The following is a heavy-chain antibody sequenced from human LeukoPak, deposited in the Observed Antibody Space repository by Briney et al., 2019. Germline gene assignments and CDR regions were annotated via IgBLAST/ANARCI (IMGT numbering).Heavy chain of an antibody. Sequence: SETLSLTCTVSGASVSNYYWNWIRQPPGKGLEWIGCIYYSGSTNYNPSLMSRFTISVYTSENQFSLKLSSLTAADTAVYSCARWPLARGFGVDKWFDPWGQGTLVTVSS. D-gene: IGHD3-3*01. CDR1: GASVSNYY. CDR2: IYYSGST. V-gene: IGHV4-59*02. J-gene: IGHJ5*02. CDR3: ARWPLARGFGVDKWFDP.